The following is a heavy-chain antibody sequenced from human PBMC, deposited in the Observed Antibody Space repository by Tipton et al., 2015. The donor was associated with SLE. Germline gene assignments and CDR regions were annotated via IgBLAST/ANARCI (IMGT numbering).Heavy chain of an antibody. J-gene: IGHJ3*01. Sequence: SLRLSCAVSGITLSSSAMSWVRQAPGKGLEWVSGISATGGSTYYAASVKGRFNISRDDATNSLFLQMNSLRVDDTAIYYCTRDIEAFDLWGQGTMVTVSS. CDR1: GITLSSSA. V-gene: IGHV3-23*01. CDR3: TRDIEAFDL. D-gene: IGHD3-16*02. CDR2: ISATGGST.